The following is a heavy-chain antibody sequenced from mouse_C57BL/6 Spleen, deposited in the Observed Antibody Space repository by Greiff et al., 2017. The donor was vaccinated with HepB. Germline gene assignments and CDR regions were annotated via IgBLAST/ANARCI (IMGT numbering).Heavy chain of an antibody. CDR2: INPNYGTT. D-gene: IGHD1-1*01. Sequence: EVQLQQSGPELVKPGASVKISCKASGYSFTDYNMNWVKQSNGKSLEWIGVINPNYGTTSYNQQFKGKATLTVDQSSSTAYMQLNSLTSEDSAVYYCARLAYYGSSHAMDYWGQGTSVTVSS. CDR1: GYSFTDYN. CDR3: ARLAYYGSSHAMDY. J-gene: IGHJ4*01. V-gene: IGHV1-39*01.